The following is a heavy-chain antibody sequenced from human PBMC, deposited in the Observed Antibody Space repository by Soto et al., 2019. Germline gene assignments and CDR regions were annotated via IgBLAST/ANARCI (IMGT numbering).Heavy chain of an antibody. J-gene: IGHJ4*02. D-gene: IGHD4-17*01. Sequence: QVQLVQSGAEVKQPGSSVKVSCKASGGTFSSYAISWVRQSPGQGREWVVGIIPIFGTANYAQKFQGRVTITADESTSTAYMELSSLRSEDTAVYYCARIDYGGYFDYWGQGTLVTVSS. CDR2: IIPIFGTA. CDR1: GGTFSSYA. CDR3: ARIDYGGYFDY. V-gene: IGHV1-69*01.